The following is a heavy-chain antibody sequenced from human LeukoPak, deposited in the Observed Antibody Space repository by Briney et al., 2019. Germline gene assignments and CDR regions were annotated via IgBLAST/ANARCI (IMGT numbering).Heavy chain of an antibody. V-gene: IGHV4-34*01. CDR3: ARENYYDSGGHHAY. CDR1: GGSFSGYY. D-gene: IGHD3-22*01. J-gene: IGHJ4*02. CDR2: INHSGST. Sequence: SETLSLTCAVYGGSFSGYYWSWIRQPPGKGLEWIGEINHSGSTNYNPSLKSRVTISVDTSKNQFFLRLKSVTAADTAVYYCARENYYDSGGHHAYWGQGTQVTVSS.